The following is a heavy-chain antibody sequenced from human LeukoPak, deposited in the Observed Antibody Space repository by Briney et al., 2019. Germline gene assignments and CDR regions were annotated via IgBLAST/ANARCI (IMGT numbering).Heavy chain of an antibody. CDR3: ARGAVMLGYCSSTSCPLDY. J-gene: IGHJ4*02. Sequence: GGSLRLSCAASGFTFSSYSMNWVRQAPGKGLEWVSYISSSSSTIYYADSVKGRFTISRDNSKNTLYLQMNSLRAEDTAVYYCARGAVMLGYCSSTSCPLDYWGQGTLVTVSS. CDR2: ISSSSSTI. D-gene: IGHD2-2*01. CDR1: GFTFSSYS. V-gene: IGHV3-48*01.